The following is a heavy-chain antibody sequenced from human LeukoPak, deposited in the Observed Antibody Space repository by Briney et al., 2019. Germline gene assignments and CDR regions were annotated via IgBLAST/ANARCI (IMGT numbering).Heavy chain of an antibody. Sequence: PGGSLRLSCVASGFTFGVYAMSWVRQAPGKGLEWVSSVTGGGGTTKYADSVKGRFTISRDNSKNTLYLQMNSLRAEDTAVYYCAGSGSYYEELLYYFDYWGQGTLVTVSS. CDR2: VTGGGGTT. D-gene: IGHD1-26*01. V-gene: IGHV3-23*01. CDR1: GFTFGVYA. J-gene: IGHJ4*02. CDR3: AGSGSYYEELLYYFDY.